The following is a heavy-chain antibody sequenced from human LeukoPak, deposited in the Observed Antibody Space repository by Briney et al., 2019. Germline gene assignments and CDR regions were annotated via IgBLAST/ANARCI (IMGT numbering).Heavy chain of an antibody. CDR3: AKDRSDIVATMGAFDI. CDR1: GFTVSSNY. D-gene: IGHD5-12*01. J-gene: IGHJ3*02. Sequence: GGSLRLSCAASGFTVSSNYMSWVRQAPGKGLEWVSVIYSGSSTYYADSVKGRFTISRDNSKNTLYLQMNSLRAEDTAVYYCAKDRSDIVATMGAFDIWGQGTMVTVSS. CDR2: IYSGSST. V-gene: IGHV3-53*01.